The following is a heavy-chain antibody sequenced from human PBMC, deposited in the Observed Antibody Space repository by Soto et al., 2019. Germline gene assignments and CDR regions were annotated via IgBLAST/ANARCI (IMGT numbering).Heavy chain of an antibody. CDR1: GGTFSSYA. CDR2: IIPIFGTA. V-gene: IGHV1-69*01. CDR3: ARGAAAGTSYYYYGMDV. J-gene: IGHJ6*02. Sequence: QVQLVQSGAEVKKPGSSVKVSCKASGGTFSSYAISWVRQAPGQGLEWMGGIIPIFGTANYAQKFQGRVTITADESTSTAYMELSSLRFEDTAVYYCARGAAAGTSYYYYGMDVWGQGTTVTVSS. D-gene: IGHD6-13*01.